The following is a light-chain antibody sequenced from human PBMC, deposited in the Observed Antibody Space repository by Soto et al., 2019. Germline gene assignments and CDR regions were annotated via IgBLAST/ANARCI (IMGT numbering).Light chain of an antibody. J-gene: IGKJ1*01. CDR2: GAS. V-gene: IGKV1-5*01. Sequence: DIQMTQSPSTLSASVGDRVTITCRATQSISTSLAWYQQKPGKAPNLLISGASNLESGVPSRFSGSGSGTEFTLTISSLQPDDFATYYCQHYNSYSEAFGQGTKVDI. CDR3: QHYNSYSEA. CDR1: QSISTS.